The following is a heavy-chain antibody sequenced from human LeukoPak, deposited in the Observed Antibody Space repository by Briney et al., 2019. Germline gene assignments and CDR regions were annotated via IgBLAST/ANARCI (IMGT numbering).Heavy chain of an antibody. CDR1: GFTVSNKY. CDR2: IYSDGRT. J-gene: IGHJ3*02. D-gene: IGHD3-22*01. V-gene: IGHV3-53*01. Sequence: GGSLRLSCAASGFTVSNKYMTWVRQAPGKGLEWVSLIYSDGRTYYADSVKGRCTISRDNSKNTLYLQMNSLRVEDTAVYFCARGLSLSGYVDAFDIWGQGTMVTVSS. CDR3: ARGLSLSGYVDAFDI.